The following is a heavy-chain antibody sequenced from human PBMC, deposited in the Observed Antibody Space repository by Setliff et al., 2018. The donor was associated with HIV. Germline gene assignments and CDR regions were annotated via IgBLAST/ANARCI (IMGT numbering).Heavy chain of an antibody. V-gene: IGHV1-2*02. Sequence: ASVKVSCKTAGYTFTAYFLQWVRQAPGQGLEWIGWISPNTGDTGIALKFQGRVTMTRDTSTSTTYLELDRLTYGDTAIYYCARGGYYPSGTWFDPWGQGTLVTVSS. D-gene: IGHD3-10*01. J-gene: IGHJ5*02. CDR1: GYTFTAYF. CDR3: ARGGYYPSGTWFDP. CDR2: ISPNTGDT.